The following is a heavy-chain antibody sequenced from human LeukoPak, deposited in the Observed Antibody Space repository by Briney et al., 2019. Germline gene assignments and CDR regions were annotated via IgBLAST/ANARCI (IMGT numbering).Heavy chain of an antibody. CDR2: IISSSSYI. V-gene: IGHV3-21*01. D-gene: IGHD3-22*01. J-gene: IGHJ4*02. CDR1: GGTFRSCS. CDR3: ARGFEGMIGLALHTGPFDY. Sequence: AGSLRLSCAASGGTFRSCSMDWVRQAPGKGQEWVSSIISSSSYIYYADSVKGRFTISRDNAKNSLYLQMNSLRAEDTAVYYCARGFEGMIGLALHTGPFDYWGQGTLVTVSS.